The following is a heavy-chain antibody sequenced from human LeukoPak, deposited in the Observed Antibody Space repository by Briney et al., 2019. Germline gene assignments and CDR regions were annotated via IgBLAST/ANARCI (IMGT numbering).Heavy chain of an antibody. CDR1: GGSISSYY. V-gene: IGHV4-59*08. CDR2: IYYSGST. D-gene: IGHD3-10*01. Sequence: SETLSLTCTVSGGSISSYYWSWIRQPPGKGLEWIGYIYYSGSTNYNPSLKSRVTISVDTSKNQFSLKLSSVTAADTAVYYCARRPSGSDLYYYYGMDVWGQGTTVTVSS. J-gene: IGHJ6*02. CDR3: ARRPSGSDLYYYYGMDV.